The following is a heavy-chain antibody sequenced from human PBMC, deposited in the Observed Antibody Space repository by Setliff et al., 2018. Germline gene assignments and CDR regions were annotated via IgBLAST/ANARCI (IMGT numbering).Heavy chain of an antibody. J-gene: IGHJ6*03. Sequence: GGSLRLSCTASGLSYINDWVSWVRQAPGKGLEWLASINPHGSEKYYADSVKGRFTISRDNAKNSLSLQMNNLRTEDTAVYYCARDLNIDDCGGDCHLPFYYYYLDVWGKGTTVTVSS. CDR1: GLSYINDW. CDR3: ARDLNIDDCGGDCHLPFYYYYLDV. V-gene: IGHV3-7*01. CDR2: INPHGSEK. D-gene: IGHD2-21*02.